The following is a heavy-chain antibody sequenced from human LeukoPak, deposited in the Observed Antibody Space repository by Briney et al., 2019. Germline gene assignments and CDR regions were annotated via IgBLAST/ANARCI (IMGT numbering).Heavy chain of an antibody. V-gene: IGHV4-59*01. J-gene: IGHJ6*02. CDR3: ARNQAATSRYYYGLDV. Sequence: SETLSLTCTVSGGSISSYYWSWIRQPPGKGLEWIGYIYYSGSTNYNPSLKSRVSISVDTSNNQLSLKLDSVTAADTAVYYCARNQAATSRYYYGLDVWGQGTTVTVSS. D-gene: IGHD2-15*01. CDR2: IYYSGST. CDR1: GGSISSYY.